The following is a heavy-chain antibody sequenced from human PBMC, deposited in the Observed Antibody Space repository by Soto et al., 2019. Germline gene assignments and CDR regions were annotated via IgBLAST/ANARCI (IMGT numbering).Heavy chain of an antibody. CDR1: GFMFNHYS. CDR3: AKVIVLGASTLEY. V-gene: IGHV3-23*01. J-gene: IGHJ4*02. D-gene: IGHD6-6*01. Sequence: PGGALRLSCEASGFMFNHYSIAWVPQTPGKGLEWVSVVRCSNGTTYYADSVKGRFTISRDNSKNTVYLQMNSLRVEDSALYSCAKVIVLGASTLEYWGPGTRVTVSS. CDR2: VRCSNGTT.